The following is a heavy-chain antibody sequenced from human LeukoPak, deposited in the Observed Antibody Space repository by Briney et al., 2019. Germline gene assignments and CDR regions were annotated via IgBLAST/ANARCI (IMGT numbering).Heavy chain of an antibody. CDR2: IFTHNGHT. V-gene: IGHV1-18*01. D-gene: IGHD4-11*01. CDR3: ARDITVTTSGHAY. J-gene: IGHJ4*02. Sequence: ASVKVSCKASGYAFSRYGISWVRQAPGQGLEWMGWIFTHNGHTNYAQKHQGRVTMTTDTFTSTAYMELRSLRSDDTAVYYCARDITVTTSGHAYWGQGTLVTVSS. CDR1: GYAFSRYG.